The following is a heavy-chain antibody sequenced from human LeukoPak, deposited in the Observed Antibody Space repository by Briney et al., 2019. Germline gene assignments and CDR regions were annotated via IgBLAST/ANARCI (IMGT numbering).Heavy chain of an antibody. J-gene: IGHJ3*01. CDR1: GGSFSGYY. CDR3: ARLPVTHGAFDL. CDR2: INHSGSP. D-gene: IGHD2-21*02. Sequence: SETLSLTCAVYGGSFSGYYCRWSRQPPGKGREWDGEINHSGSPNYNPSLKSRVTISLDSSKKQCSLKVASVAAADTAVYHCARLPVTHGAFDLWGQGTMVTVSS. V-gene: IGHV4-34*01.